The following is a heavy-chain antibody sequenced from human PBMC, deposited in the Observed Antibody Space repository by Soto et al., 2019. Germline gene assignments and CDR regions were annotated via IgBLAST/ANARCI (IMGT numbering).Heavy chain of an antibody. CDR2: ISSSSSYI. D-gene: IGHD3-10*01. J-gene: IGHJ4*02. Sequence: GGSLRLSCAASGFTFSTYSMNWVRQAPGKGLEWVSSISSSSSYIYYADSVKGRFTISRDNARNSLYLQMSSLRAEDTAVYYCARDLGGSGSFFFWGQGALVTVSS. V-gene: IGHV3-21*01. CDR1: GFTFSTYS. CDR3: ARDLGGSGSFFF.